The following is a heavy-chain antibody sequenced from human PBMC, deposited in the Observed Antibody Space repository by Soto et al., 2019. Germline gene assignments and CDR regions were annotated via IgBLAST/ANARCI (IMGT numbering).Heavy chain of an antibody. CDR2: INPSGGST. D-gene: IGHD2-21*01. Sequence: QVQLVQSGAEVKKPGASVKVSCKASGYTFTSYYMHWVRQAPGLGLEWMGIINPSGGSTSYAQKFQGRVSRTRATSASTVYMELSSVRSEDTAVYYCAREGGAFDYWGQGTLVTVSS. J-gene: IGHJ4*02. CDR1: GYTFTSYY. V-gene: IGHV1-46*01. CDR3: AREGGAFDY.